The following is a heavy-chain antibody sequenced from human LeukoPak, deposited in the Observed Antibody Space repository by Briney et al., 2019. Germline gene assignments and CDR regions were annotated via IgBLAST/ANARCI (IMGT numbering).Heavy chain of an antibody. CDR2: IYYSGST. CDR3: ARRCRVRNRGAGYYYMDV. Sequence: PSETLSLTCTVSGGSISSGDYYWSWIRQPPGKGLEWIGYIYYSGSTYYNPSLKSRVTISVDTSKNQFSLKLSSVTAADTAVYYCARRCRVRNRGAGYYYMDVWGKGTTVTVSS. V-gene: IGHV4-30-4*01. CDR1: GGSISSGDYY. D-gene: IGHD1-14*01. J-gene: IGHJ6*03.